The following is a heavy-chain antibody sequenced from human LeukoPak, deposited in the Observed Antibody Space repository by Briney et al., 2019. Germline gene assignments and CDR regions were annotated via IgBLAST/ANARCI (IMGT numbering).Heavy chain of an antibody. J-gene: IGHJ4*02. CDR3: ARDQYSYAHAAH. CDR2: IYSGGTT. D-gene: IGHD5-18*01. CDR1: GFIFSNYG. V-gene: IGHV3-66*01. Sequence: GGSLRLSCAASGFIFSNYGMHWVRQAPGKGLEWVSVIYSGGTTYYADSVKGRFTISRDNSKNTLHLQMNSLRAEDTAVYYCARDQYSYAHAAHWGQGTLVTVSS.